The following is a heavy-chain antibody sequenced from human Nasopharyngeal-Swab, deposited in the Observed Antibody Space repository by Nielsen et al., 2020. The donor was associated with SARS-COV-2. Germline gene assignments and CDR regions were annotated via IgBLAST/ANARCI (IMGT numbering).Heavy chain of an antibody. J-gene: IGHJ4*02. V-gene: IGHV3-11*04. CDR2: ISSSGSTI. Sequence: GESLKISCAASGFTFSDYYMSWIRQAPGKGLEWVSYISSSGSTIYYADSVKGRFTISRDNAKNSLYLQMNSLRAEDTAVYYCARANGDYDYVWGSYRYTPETLDYWGQGTLVTVSS. CDR3: ARANGDYDYVWGSYRYTPETLDY. CDR1: GFTFSDYY. D-gene: IGHD3-16*02.